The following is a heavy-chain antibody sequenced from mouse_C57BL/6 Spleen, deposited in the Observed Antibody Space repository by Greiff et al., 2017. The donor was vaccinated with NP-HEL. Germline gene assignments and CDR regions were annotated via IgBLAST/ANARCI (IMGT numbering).Heavy chain of an antibody. D-gene: IGHD2-1*01. Sequence: EVHLVESGGGLVKPGGSLKLSCAASGFTFSSYAMSWVRQTPEKRLEWVATISDGGSYTYYPDNVKGRFTISRDNAKNNLYLQMSHLKSEDTAMYYCARDGDGNYENYFDYWGQGTTLTVSS. CDR1: GFTFSSYA. CDR2: ISDGGSYT. CDR3: ARDGDGNYENYFDY. V-gene: IGHV5-4*01. J-gene: IGHJ2*01.